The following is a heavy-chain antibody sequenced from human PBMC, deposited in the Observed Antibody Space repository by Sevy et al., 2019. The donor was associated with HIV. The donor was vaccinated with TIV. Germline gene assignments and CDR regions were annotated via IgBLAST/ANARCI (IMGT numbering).Heavy chain of an antibody. D-gene: IGHD3-22*01. J-gene: IGHJ4*02. Sequence: GGSLRLSCAASGFTFSSYEMNWVRQAPGKGLEWVSYISSSGSTIYYADSVKGRFTISRDNAKNSLYLQMNSLRAEDTAVYYCARVFEPITMIVVVAIDYWGQGTLGTVSS. CDR1: GFTFSSYE. CDR3: ARVFEPITMIVVVAIDY. CDR2: ISSSGSTI. V-gene: IGHV3-48*03.